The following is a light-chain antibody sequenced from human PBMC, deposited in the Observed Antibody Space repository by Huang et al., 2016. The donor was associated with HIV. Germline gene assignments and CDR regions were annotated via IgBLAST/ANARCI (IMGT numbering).Light chain of an antibody. CDR1: QSLLYTLNNKNY. Sequence: DIVMTQSPDFLSVSPGERATIKCKSSQSLLYTLNNKNYLAWFQQRAGRPPKLILYWSTTRESGMSDRFSGSGSGTDFTLTIDNVQAEDVAIYFCQQYYSVPQTFGRGTKVEIK. J-gene: IGKJ1*01. V-gene: IGKV4-1*01. CDR3: QQYYSVPQT. CDR2: WST.